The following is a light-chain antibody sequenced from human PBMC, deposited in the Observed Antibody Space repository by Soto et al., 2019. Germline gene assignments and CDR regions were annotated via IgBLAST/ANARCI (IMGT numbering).Light chain of an antibody. CDR3: QTWGTGIQV. V-gene: IGLV4-69*01. Sequence: QHVLTQSPSASASLGASVKLTCTLSSGHSSYAIAWHQQQPEKGPRYLMKLNSDGSHNKGDGIPDRFSGSSSGAERCLTISSLQSEDEADYYCQTWGTGIQVFGGGTKVTVL. CDR2: LNSDGSH. CDR1: SGHSSYA. J-gene: IGLJ2*01.